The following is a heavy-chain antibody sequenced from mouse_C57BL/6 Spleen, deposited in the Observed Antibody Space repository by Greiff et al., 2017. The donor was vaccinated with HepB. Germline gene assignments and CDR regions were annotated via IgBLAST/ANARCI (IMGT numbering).Heavy chain of an antibody. V-gene: IGHV5-9-1*02. CDR3: TRVGGYYSLAY. D-gene: IGHD2-12*01. Sequence: EVQVVESGEGLVKPGGSLKLSCAASGFTFSSYAMSWVRQTPEKRLEWVAYISSGGDYIYYADTVKGRFTISRDNARNTLYLQMSSLKSEDTAMYYCTRVGGYYSLAYWGQGTLVTVSA. J-gene: IGHJ3*01. CDR1: GFTFSSYA. CDR2: ISSGGDYI.